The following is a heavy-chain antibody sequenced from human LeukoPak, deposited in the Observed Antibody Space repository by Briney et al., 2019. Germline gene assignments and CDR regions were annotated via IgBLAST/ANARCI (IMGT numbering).Heavy chain of an antibody. Sequence: PGGCLRLACAAPGFTLRTYEMNWVRQAPGKGLEWVSYISNGDSDSDSKKKYADSVKGRFTISRDNAQNSLYLQMDSLRAEDTAVYYCAELGITMIGGVWGKGTTVTISS. D-gene: IGHD3-10*02. V-gene: IGHV3-48*03. J-gene: IGHJ6*04. CDR1: GFTLRTYE. CDR3: AELGITMIGGV. CDR2: ISNGDSDSDSKK.